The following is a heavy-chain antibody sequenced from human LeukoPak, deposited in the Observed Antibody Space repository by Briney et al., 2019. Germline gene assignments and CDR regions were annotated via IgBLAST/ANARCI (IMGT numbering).Heavy chain of an antibody. J-gene: IGHJ4*02. V-gene: IGHV1-69*01. D-gene: IGHD2-15*01. CDR2: IIPIFGTA. CDR3: ARALEYCSGGSCLYN. Sequence: SVKVSCKASGGTFSSYGISWVRQAPGQGLEWMGGIIPIFGTANYAQKFQGRVTITADESTSTAYMELSSLRSEDTAVYYCARALEYCSGGSCLYNWGQGTLVTVSS. CDR1: GGTFSSYG.